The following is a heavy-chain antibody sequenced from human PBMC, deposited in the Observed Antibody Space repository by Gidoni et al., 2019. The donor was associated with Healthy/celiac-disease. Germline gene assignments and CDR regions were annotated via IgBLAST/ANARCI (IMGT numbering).Heavy chain of an antibody. CDR1: GDTFTSYG. V-gene: IGHV1-18*01. D-gene: IGHD6-19*01. Sequence: QVQLVQSGAEVTKPGGSVKVSCQASGDTFTSYGISWVRQAPGQGLEWMGWISAYNGNTNYAQKLQGRVTMTTDTSTSTAYMELRSLRSDDTAVYYCARVAGIAVAGSYFDYWGQGTLVTVSS. CDR3: ARVAGIAVAGSYFDY. J-gene: IGHJ4*02. CDR2: ISAYNGNT.